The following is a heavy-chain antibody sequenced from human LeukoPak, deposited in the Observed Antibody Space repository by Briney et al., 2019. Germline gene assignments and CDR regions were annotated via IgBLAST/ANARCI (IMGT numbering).Heavy chain of an antibody. D-gene: IGHD3-22*01. Sequence: GGSLRLSCAASGFTFSSYAMHWVRQAPGKGLEWVAVISYDGSNKYYADSVKGRFTISRDNSKNTLYLQMNSLRAEDTAVYYCAKCYDSSGCYFDYWGQGTLVTVSS. CDR1: GFTFSSYA. CDR2: ISYDGSNK. CDR3: AKCYDSSGCYFDY. V-gene: IGHV3-30*04. J-gene: IGHJ4*02.